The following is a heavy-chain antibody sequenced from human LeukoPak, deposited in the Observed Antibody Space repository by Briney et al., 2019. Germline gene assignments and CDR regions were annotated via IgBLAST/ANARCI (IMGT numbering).Heavy chain of an antibody. J-gene: IGHJ6*03. Sequence: PSETLSLTCTVSGDSIISYYWSWIRQPPGKGLEWIGYIDYSGSTSYSPSLKSRVTMSVDTSKKQFSLKLTSVTAADTAVYYCAKSGSYYYYYMDVWCKGTTLTVSS. D-gene: IGHD3-10*01. CDR2: IDYSGST. CDR3: AKSGSYYYYYMDV. CDR1: GDSIISYY. V-gene: IGHV4-59*08.